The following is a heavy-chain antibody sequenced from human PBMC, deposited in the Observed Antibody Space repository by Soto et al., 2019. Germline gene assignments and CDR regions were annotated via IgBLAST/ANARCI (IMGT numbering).Heavy chain of an antibody. CDR1: GFTFSSYG. CDR3: ASDWSLAAARNEYNWFDP. V-gene: IGHV3-33*01. J-gene: IGHJ5*02. Sequence: PGGSLRLSCAASGFTFSSYGMHWVRQAPGKGLEWVAVIWYDGSNKYYADSVKGRFTISRDNSKNTLYLQMNSLRAEDTAVYYCASDWSLAAARNEYNWFDPWGQGTLVTVSS. CDR2: IWYDGSNK. D-gene: IGHD6-13*01.